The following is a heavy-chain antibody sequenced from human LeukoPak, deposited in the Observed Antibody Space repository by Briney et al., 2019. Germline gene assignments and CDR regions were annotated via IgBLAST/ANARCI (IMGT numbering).Heavy chain of an antibody. CDR2: ISSDGNNK. D-gene: IGHD6-13*01. J-gene: IGHJ4*02. CDR3: AKDLAAAGTSFVDRRYGGTFDY. CDR1: GFIFSSYA. Sequence: GGSLRLSCAASGFIFSSYAMHWVRQAPGRGLEWVAVISSDGNNKYADSVKGRFTISRDNSKNTLYLQMNSLRAEDTAVYYCAKDLAAAGTSFVDRRYGGTFDYWGQGTLVTVSS. V-gene: IGHV3-30-3*01.